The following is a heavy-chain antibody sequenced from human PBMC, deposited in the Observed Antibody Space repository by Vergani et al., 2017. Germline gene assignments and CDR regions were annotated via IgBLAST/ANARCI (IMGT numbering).Heavy chain of an antibody. J-gene: IGHJ4*02. CDR1: GGSFSTYG. D-gene: IGHD5-24*01. CDR3: ATGVEMTIGKPQFFFY. Sequence: QVQLVQSGAEVKKPGSSVRVSCKASGGSFSTYGISWLRQAPGQGLQWMGGIIPIFDKANYAQRFQGRVILTADKSTNTAYMELTSLGSEDTAMYYCATGVEMTIGKPQFFFYWGQGTLVTVSS. V-gene: IGHV1-69*06. CDR2: IIPIFDKA.